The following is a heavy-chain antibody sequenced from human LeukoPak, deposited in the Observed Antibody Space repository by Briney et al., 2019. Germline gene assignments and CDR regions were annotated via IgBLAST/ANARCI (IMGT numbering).Heavy chain of an antibody. CDR3: ARLRGYSYGSFDY. V-gene: IGHV4-59*01. Sequence: SETLSLTCTVSGGSISSYYWSWIRQPPGKGLEWIGYIYYSGSTNYNPSLKSRVTISVDTSKNQFSLKLSSVTAADTAVYYCARLRGYSYGSFDYWGRGTLVTVSS. D-gene: IGHD5-18*01. CDR2: IYYSGST. J-gene: IGHJ4*02. CDR1: GGSISSYY.